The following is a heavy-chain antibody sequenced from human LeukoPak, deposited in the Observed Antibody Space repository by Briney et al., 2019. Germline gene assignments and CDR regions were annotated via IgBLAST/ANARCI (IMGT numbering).Heavy chain of an antibody. CDR3: ATFRQVLLPFES. J-gene: IGHJ4*02. Sequence: ASVKVSCKASGYTFNNYGITWVRQAPGQGLEWMGWISVYNGNTNYAQKLQGRVTMTTDTSTSTAYMELRSLRSDDTAIYYCATFRQVLLPFESWGQGTLVTVSS. CDR1: GYTFNNYG. D-gene: IGHD2-8*02. V-gene: IGHV1-18*04. CDR2: ISVYNGNT.